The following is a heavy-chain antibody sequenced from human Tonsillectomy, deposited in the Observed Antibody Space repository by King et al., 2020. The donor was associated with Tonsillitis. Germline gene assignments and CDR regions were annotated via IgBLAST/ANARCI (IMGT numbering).Heavy chain of an antibody. V-gene: IGHV3-49*05. J-gene: IGHJ1*01. Sequence: VQLVQSGGGLVKPGRSLRLSCTASGFTFGDYAMSWFRQAPGKGLEWVGFIRSKAYGGTTEYAASVYGRFTISRDDSNSIAYLQLNSLKTEDTAVYYCTGGGGWGDNLYYYYSERDFGAQGTRVTFS. CDR3: TGGGGWGDNLYYYYSERDF. D-gene: IGHD3-22*01. CDR1: GFTFGDYA. CDR2: IRSKAYGGTT.